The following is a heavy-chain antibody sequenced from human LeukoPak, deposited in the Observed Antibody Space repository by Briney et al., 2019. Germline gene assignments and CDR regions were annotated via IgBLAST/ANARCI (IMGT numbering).Heavy chain of an antibody. CDR3: AKNRRIFGRTLQRHYMDV. Sequence: PGGSLRLPCTVSGFTVSSNSWSWVRQAPGKGLEWVSFIYSGGNTHYSDSVKGRFTLSRDNSKNTLYLQMDGLRPEDTAVYYCAKNRRIFGRTLQRHYMDVWGKGTTVAVSS. J-gene: IGHJ6*03. D-gene: IGHD3-3*01. CDR2: IYSGGNT. CDR1: GFTVSSNS. V-gene: IGHV3-53*05.